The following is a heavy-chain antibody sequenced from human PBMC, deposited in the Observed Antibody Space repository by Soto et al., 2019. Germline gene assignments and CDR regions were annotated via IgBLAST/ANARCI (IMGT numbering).Heavy chain of an antibody. D-gene: IGHD4-17*01. V-gene: IGHV3-21*01. CDR2: ISSSSSYI. CDR1: GFTFNTYS. J-gene: IGHJ2*01. Sequence: GGSLRLSCAASGFTFNTYSMNWVRQAPGKGLEWVSYISSSSSYIDYADSVKGRFTISRDNAKNSLYLQMNSLRAEDTAVYYCASAPYGDYAPGVNWYFDLWGRGTLVTVSS. CDR3: ASAPYGDYAPGVNWYFDL.